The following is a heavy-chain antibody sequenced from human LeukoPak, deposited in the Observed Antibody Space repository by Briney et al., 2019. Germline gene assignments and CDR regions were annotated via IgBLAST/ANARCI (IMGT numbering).Heavy chain of an antibody. V-gene: IGHV3-74*01. CDR2: ISSDGTDT. D-gene: IGHD2-8*02. J-gene: IGHJ4*02. CDR3: VGDILVMGY. Sequence: GGSLRRSCAASGFTFSGYWMHWVRQAPGKGLVWVSGISSDGTDTNYADSVKGRFTISRDNAKNTLYLQMNSLRADDTAVYYCVGDILVMGYWGQGTPVTVSS. CDR1: GFTFSGYW.